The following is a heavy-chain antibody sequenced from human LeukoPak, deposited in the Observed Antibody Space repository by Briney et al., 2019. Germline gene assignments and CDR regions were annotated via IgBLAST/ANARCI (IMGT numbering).Heavy chain of an antibody. V-gene: IGHV1-69*04. Sequence: SVKVSCKASGGTFSSYAISWVRQAPGQGLEWMGRIIPILGIANYAQKFQGRVTITADKSTSTAYMELSSLRSEDTAVYYCARGAATGGYFDYWGQGTLVTVSS. J-gene: IGHJ4*02. D-gene: IGHD1-14*01. CDR2: IIPILGIA. CDR1: GGTFSSYA. CDR3: ARGAATGGYFDY.